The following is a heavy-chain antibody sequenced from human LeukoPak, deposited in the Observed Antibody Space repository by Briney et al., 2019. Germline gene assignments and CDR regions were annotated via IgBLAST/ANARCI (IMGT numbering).Heavy chain of an antibody. D-gene: IGHD2-8*01. Sequence: ASVKVSCKASGYTFTSYGISWVRQAPGQGLEWMGWISAYNGNTNYAQKLQGRVTMTTDTSTSTAYMELRSLRSDDTAVYYCARDQRCTNGVCYGNWFDPWGQGTLVTVSS. CDR2: ISAYNGNT. V-gene: IGHV1-18*01. CDR1: GYTFTSYG. CDR3: ARDQRCTNGVCYGNWFDP. J-gene: IGHJ5*02.